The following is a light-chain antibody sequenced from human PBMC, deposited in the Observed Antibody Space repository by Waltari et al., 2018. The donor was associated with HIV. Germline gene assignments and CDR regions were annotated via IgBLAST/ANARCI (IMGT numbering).Light chain of an antibody. CDR2: LNGDGRN. Sequence: QLVLTQSPSASASLGASVKLTCTLSSGHSRYAIAWHKQQPEKGPRFVRRLNGDGRNSTGDGIPDRFSGSSSGTERYLTISSLQSDDEADYYCQTWGTGFLVFGGGTKLTVL. CDR3: QTWGTGFLV. V-gene: IGLV4-69*01. CDR1: SGHSRYA. J-gene: IGLJ2*01.